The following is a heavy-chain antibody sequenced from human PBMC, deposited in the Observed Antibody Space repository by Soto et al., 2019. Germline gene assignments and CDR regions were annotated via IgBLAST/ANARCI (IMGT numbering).Heavy chain of an antibody. V-gene: IGHV1-8*01. CDR3: ARVEGHIVVVVAAPYYYYYGMDV. J-gene: IGHJ6*02. CDR1: GYTFTSYD. D-gene: IGHD2-15*01. CDR2: MNPNSGNT. Sequence: GASVKVSCKASGYTFTSYDINWVRQATGQGLEWMGWMNPNSGNTGYAQKFQGRVTMTRDTSISTAYMELRSLRADDTAVYYCARVEGHIVVVVAAPYYYYYGMDVWGQGTTVTVSS.